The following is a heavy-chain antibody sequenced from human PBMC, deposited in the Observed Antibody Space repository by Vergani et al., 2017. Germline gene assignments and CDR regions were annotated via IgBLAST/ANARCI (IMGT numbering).Heavy chain of an antibody. CDR1: GFTFSSYG. D-gene: IGHD5-18*01. J-gene: IGHJ6*02. CDR2: ILYDGSNK. V-gene: IGHV3-33*01. CDR3: ARNMDTAMVIYYYYGMDV. Sequence: QVQLVESGGGVVQPGRSLRLSCAASGFTFSSYGMHWVRQAPGKGLEWVAVILYDGSNKYYADSVQCRFTISRYNSKTTLYLQMNSLRAEDTAVYYCARNMDTAMVIYYYYGMDVWGQGTTVTVSS.